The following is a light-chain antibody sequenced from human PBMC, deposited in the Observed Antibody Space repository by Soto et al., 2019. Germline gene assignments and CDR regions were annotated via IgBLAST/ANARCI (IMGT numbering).Light chain of an antibody. CDR2: RAS. Sequence: IALTQSPATVSVSPGDRVTLSCWASQNIYSNLGWYQQRPGQAPRLIIYRASARPTGIPARFSGSGSGTEFTLTISSLQSEDFATYYCQQYHNLWSFGRGTKV. V-gene: IGKV3-15*01. CDR3: QQYHNLWS. J-gene: IGKJ1*01. CDR1: QNIYSN.